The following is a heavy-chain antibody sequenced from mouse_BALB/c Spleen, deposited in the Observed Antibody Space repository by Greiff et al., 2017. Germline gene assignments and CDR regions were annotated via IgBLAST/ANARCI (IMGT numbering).Heavy chain of an antibody. CDR3: ASCGYSWFAY. CDR2: INPSTGYT. Sequence: VQLQQPGAELAKPGASVKMSCKASGYTFTSYWMHWVKQRPGQGLEWIGYINPSTGYTEYNQKFKDKATLTADKSSSTAYMQLSSLTSEDSAVYYCASCGYSWFAYWGQGTLVTVSA. D-gene: IGHD2-3*01. J-gene: IGHJ3*01. V-gene: IGHV1-7*01. CDR1: GYTFTSYW.